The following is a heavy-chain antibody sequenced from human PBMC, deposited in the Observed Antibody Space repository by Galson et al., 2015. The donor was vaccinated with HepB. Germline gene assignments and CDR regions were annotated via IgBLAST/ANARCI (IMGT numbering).Heavy chain of an antibody. J-gene: IGHJ6*02. CDR3: AKLIDFWSGWGGYGMDV. V-gene: IGHV3-30*18. CDR2: ISYDGSNK. D-gene: IGHD3-3*01. CDR1: GFTFSSYG. Sequence: SLRLSCAASGFTFSSYGMHWVRQAPGKGLEWVAVISYDGSNKYYADSVKGRFTISRDNSKNTLYLQMNSLRAEDTAVYYCAKLIDFWSGWGGYGMDVWGQGTTVTVSS.